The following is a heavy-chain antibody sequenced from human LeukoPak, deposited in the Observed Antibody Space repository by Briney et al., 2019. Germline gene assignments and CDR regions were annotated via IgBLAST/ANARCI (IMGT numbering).Heavy chain of an antibody. J-gene: IGHJ4*02. CDR1: GYTFTNYG. CDR2: ISAYNGNT. D-gene: IGHD1-26*01. V-gene: IGHV1-18*01. Sequence: GASVKVSCKASGYTFTNYGISWVRQAPGQGLEWMGWISAYNGNTNYPQKLQGRVTMTTDTSTSTAYMELRSLRSDDTALYYCARDPSYRYPGSRGGYWGQGTLVAVSS. CDR3: ARDPSYRYPGSRGGY.